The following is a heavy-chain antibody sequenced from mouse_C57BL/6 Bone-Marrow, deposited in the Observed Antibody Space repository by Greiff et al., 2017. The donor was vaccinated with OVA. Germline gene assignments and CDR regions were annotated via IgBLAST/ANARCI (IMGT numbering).Heavy chain of an antibody. D-gene: IGHD1-1*01. CDR3: ARGDYYGSSPDY. J-gene: IGHJ2*01. Sequence: VQLQQPGAELVKPGASVKLSCKASGYTFTSYWMHWVKQRPGQGLEWIGMIHPNSGSTNYNEKFKSKATLTVDKSTSTAYMQLSSLTSEDSAVYYCARGDYYGSSPDYWGQGTTLTVSS. CDR1: GYTFTSYW. V-gene: IGHV1-64*01. CDR2: IHPNSGST.